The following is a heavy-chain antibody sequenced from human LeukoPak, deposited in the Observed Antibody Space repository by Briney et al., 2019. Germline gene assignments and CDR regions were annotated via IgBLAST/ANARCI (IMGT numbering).Heavy chain of an antibody. D-gene: IGHD6-6*01. CDR1: GFTFSTYG. J-gene: IGHJ4*02. Sequence: GGSLRLSCAASGFTFSTYGMYWVRQAPGKGLEWVAFIRHDGSNKYYADSVKGRFTISRDNSKNTLFLQMSSLRAEDTAVYYCAKQMQYSSDYWGQGTLVTVSS. V-gene: IGHV3-30*02. CDR3: AKQMQYSSDY. CDR2: IRHDGSNK.